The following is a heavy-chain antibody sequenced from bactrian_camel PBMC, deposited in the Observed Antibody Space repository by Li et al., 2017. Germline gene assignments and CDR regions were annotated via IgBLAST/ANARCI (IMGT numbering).Heavy chain of an antibody. Sequence: HVQLVESGGGSVQFGGSLTLSCAGFVVGQSIYSMAWFRQARGKEREAVAVIDFDSRTSYLESVKGRFTISLDIAKNTLYLEMNSLKPEDTAMYYCAADKPRPLGKACGSWYVTLSLRTPERNYWGQGTQVTVS. J-gene: IGHJ4*01. CDR1: VVGQSIYS. CDR3: AADKPRPLGKACGSWYVTLSLRTPERNY. V-gene: IGHV3S53*01. CDR2: IDFDSRT. D-gene: IGHD2*01.